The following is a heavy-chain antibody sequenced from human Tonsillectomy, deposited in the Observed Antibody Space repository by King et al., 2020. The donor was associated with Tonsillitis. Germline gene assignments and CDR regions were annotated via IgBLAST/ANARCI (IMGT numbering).Heavy chain of an antibody. V-gene: IGHV1-69*12. CDR3: ASGTTIFVVALSPDY. J-gene: IGHJ4*02. Sequence: QLVQSGAEVKQPGSSVKVSCKASGGTFSNYAISWVRQAPGQGLEWMGGVTPIFGRTNYAQKFQGRVTIIADESTSTSYMELSSLRSEDTAVYYCASGTTIFVVALSPDYWGQGPPVTVSS. CDR1: GGTFSNYA. CDR2: VTPIFGRT. D-gene: IGHD3-3*01.